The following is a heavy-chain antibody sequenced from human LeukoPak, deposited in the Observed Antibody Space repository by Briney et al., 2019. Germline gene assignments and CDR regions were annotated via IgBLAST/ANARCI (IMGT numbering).Heavy chain of an antibody. V-gene: IGHV4-61*09. Sequence: SETLSLTCTVSGGSISSGSYYWSWIRQRQPVGKGLEWIGHIQPSGSTNYNPSFKSRITISVDTSKNHFSLKLSTVTAADTAVYYCARESRTVQMATSMHGHWFDPWGQGTLVTVSS. CDR2: IQPSGST. J-gene: IGHJ5*02. D-gene: IGHD5-24*01. CDR3: ARESRTVQMATSMHGHWFDP. CDR1: GGSISSGSYY.